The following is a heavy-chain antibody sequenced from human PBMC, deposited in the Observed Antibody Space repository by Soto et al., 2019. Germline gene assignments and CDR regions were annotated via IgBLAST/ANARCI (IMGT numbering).Heavy chain of an antibody. V-gene: IGHV4-4*02. CDR1: GGSFSSSNW. J-gene: IGHJ4*02. D-gene: IGHD3-10*01. CDR2: ISHSGST. CDR3: ARDPMRGFDY. Sequence: QVQLQESGPGLVKPSGTLSLTCAVSGGSFSSSNWWSWVRQPPGKGLEWIGQISHSGSTNYNPSLKSRVTISVDKSTSQFSLKLSSVTAADTAVYYCARDPMRGFDYWGQGTLVTVSS.